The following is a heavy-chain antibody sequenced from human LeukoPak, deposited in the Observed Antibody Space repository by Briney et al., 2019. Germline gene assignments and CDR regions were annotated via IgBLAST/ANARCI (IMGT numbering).Heavy chain of an antibody. Sequence: SETLSLTCTVSGGSISSYYWSWIRQPPGKGLEWIGYIYYSGSTNYNPSLKSRVTISIDTSKKQFSLKLSSVTAADTAVYYCARDLYGGSVRDWGQGTLVTVSS. D-gene: IGHD4-23*01. J-gene: IGHJ4*02. CDR2: IYYSGST. CDR1: GGSISSYY. CDR3: ARDLYGGSVRD. V-gene: IGHV4-59*01.